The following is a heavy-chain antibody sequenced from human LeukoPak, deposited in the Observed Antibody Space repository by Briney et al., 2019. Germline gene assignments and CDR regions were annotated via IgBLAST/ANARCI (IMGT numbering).Heavy chain of an antibody. Sequence: GGSLRLSCAASGFTFSTHTMNWVRQAPGKGLEWVSSISSSTIYIYYADSVKGRFTISRDNAKNSLYLQMNSLRAEDTAVYYCARVYSYGYDYWGQGTLVTVSS. D-gene: IGHD5-18*01. CDR2: ISSSTIYI. V-gene: IGHV3-21*01. J-gene: IGHJ4*02. CDR1: GFTFSTHT. CDR3: ARVYSYGYDY.